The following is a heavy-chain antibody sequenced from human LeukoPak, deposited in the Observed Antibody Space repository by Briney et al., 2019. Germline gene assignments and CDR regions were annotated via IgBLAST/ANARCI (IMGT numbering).Heavy chain of an antibody. CDR1: GFTFSSYS. CDR3: AVSQELDGFDY. D-gene: IGHD1-26*01. J-gene: IGHJ4*02. V-gene: IGHV3-21*01. CDR2: VSSISRYI. Sequence: GGSLRLSCAASGFTFSSYSMNWVRQGPGKGVGWVSSVSSISRYIYYADSVKGRFTISRDNAKKSLYLQMNSLRAEDTVVYDCAVSQELDGFDYWGQGTLVTVSS.